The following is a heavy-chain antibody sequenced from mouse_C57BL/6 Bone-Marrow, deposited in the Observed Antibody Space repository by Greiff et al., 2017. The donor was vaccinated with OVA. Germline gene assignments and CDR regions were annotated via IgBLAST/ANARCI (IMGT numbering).Heavy chain of an antibody. CDR3: ASSGYCDV. CDR1: GYTFTSYG. Sequence: VQLQQSGAELARPGASVKLSCKASGYTFTSYGISWVKQRTGQGLEWIGEIYPRSGNTYYNEKFKGKATLTADKSSSTAYMELRSLTSEDSAVYFCASSGYCDVWGTGTTVTVSS. CDR2: IYPRSGNT. V-gene: IGHV1-81*01. J-gene: IGHJ1*03.